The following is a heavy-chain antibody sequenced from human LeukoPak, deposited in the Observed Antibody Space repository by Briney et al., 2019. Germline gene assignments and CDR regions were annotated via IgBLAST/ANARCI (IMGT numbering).Heavy chain of an antibody. J-gene: IGHJ3*02. Sequence: PGGSLRLSCAASGFTFSSYSMNWVRQAPGKGLEWVSSISSSSYIYYADSVKGRFTISRDNAKNSLYLQMNSLRAEDTAVYYCAAYCGGDCYNRGEAFDIWGQGTMVTVSS. CDR3: AAYCGGDCYNRGEAFDI. CDR1: GFTFSSYS. D-gene: IGHD2-21*01. CDR2: ISSSSYI. V-gene: IGHV3-21*01.